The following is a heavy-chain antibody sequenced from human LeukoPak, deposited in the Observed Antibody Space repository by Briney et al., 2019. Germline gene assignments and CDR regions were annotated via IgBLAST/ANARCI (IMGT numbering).Heavy chain of an antibody. V-gene: IGHV3-30*04. Sequence: GGSLRLSCAASGFTFSSYAMSWVRQAPGKGLEWVALISYAGNIKYYADSVKGRFIISRDNSKNTLYLQMNSLRAEDTAVYYCARGPSGYHNTGGQGTLVTVSS. CDR1: GFTFSSYA. CDR3: ARGPSGYHNT. J-gene: IGHJ4*02. D-gene: IGHD5-12*01. CDR2: ISYAGNIK.